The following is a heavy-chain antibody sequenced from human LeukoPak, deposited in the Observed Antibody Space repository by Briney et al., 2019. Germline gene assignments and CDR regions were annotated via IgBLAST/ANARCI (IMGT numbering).Heavy chain of an antibody. D-gene: IGHD6-19*01. V-gene: IGHV3-30*04. CDR2: ISYDGSNK. CDR1: GFTSSSYA. CDR3: ARTYSSGWYSDYRMDV. J-gene: IGHJ6*04. Sequence: GGSLRLSCAASGFTSSSYAMHWVRQAPGKGLEGVAVISYDGSNKYYADSVKGRFTISRDNSKNTLYLQMNSLRAEDTAVYYCARTYSSGWYSDYRMDVWGKGTTVTVSS.